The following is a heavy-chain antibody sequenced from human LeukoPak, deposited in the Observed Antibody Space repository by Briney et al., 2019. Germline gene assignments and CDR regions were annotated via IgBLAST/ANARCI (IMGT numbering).Heavy chain of an antibody. CDR2: INHSGST. V-gene: IGHV4-39*07. Sequence: SETLSLTCTVSGGSISSSSYYWGWIRQPPGKGLEWIGEINHSGSTNYNPSLKSRVTISVDTSKNQFSLKLSSVTAADTAVYYCARRGRDGYKYWGQGTLVTVSS. D-gene: IGHD5-24*01. J-gene: IGHJ4*02. CDR1: GGSISSSSYY. CDR3: ARRGRDGYKY.